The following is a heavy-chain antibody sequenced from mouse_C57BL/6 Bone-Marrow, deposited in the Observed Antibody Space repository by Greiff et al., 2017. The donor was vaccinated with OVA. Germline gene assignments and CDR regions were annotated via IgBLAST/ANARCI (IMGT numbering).Heavy chain of an antibody. CDR1: GFTFSSYA. Sequence: VQLKESGGGLVKPGGSLKLSCAASGFTFSSYAMSWVPQTPEKRLEWVATISDGGSYTYYPDNVKGRFTISRDNAKNNLYLQMSHLKSEDTAMYYCARVYYYGTFWYFDVWGTGTTVTVSS. V-gene: IGHV5-4*01. CDR3: ARVYYYGTFWYFDV. CDR2: ISDGGSYT. D-gene: IGHD1-1*01. J-gene: IGHJ1*03.